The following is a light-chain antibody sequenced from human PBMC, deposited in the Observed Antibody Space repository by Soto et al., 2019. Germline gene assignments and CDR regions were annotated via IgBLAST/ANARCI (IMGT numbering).Light chain of an antibody. V-gene: IGKV3-20*01. CDR2: GAS. J-gene: IGKJ2*01. Sequence: EIVLTQSPGTLSLSPGERATLSCRASQSVNNNYLAWYQQKPGQAPRLLIYGASSRATGIPDRFSGSGSGTDFTLTISSLEPEDFAVYYCQQYGSSQYTFGQGPKLQIK. CDR3: QQYGSSQYT. CDR1: QSVNNNY.